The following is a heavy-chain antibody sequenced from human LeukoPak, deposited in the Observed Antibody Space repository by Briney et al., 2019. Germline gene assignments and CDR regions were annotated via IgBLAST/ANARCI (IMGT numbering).Heavy chain of an antibody. CDR2: ISYDGSNK. CDR1: GFTFSSYG. Sequence: GGSLRLSCAASGFTFSSYGMHWVRQAPGKGLEWVAVISYDGSNKYYADSVKGRFTISRDNSKNTLYLQMNSLRAEDTAVYYCARQWLLLYYFDYWGQGTLVTVSS. CDR3: ARQWLLLYYFDY. J-gene: IGHJ4*02. D-gene: IGHD3-3*01. V-gene: IGHV3-30*06.